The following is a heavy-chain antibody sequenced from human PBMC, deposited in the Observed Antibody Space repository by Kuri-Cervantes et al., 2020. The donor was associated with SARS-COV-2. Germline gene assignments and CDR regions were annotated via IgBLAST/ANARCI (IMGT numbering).Heavy chain of an antibody. V-gene: IGHV3-74*01. J-gene: IGHJ4*02. D-gene: IGHD2-2*01. Sequence: GESLKISCAASGFTFSSYWMHWVRQAPGKGLVWVSRINSDGSSTSYADSVKGRSTISRDNAKNTLYLQMNGLRAEDTAVYYCARICSSTSCLGNYFDYWGQGTLVTVSS. CDR2: INSDGSST. CDR3: ARICSSTSCLGNYFDY. CDR1: GFTFSSYW.